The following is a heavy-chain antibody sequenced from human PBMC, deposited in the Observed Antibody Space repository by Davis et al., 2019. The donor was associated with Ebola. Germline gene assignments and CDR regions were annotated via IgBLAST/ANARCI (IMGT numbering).Heavy chain of an antibody. CDR2: INHSGST. CDR1: GGSFSGYY. Sequence: SETLSLTCAVYGGSFSGYYWSWIRQPPGKGLEWIGEINHSGSTNYNPSLKSRVTISVDTSKNQFSLKLSSVTAADTAVYYCARAQGRYSSYVDPWGQGTLVTVSS. D-gene: IGHD5-12*01. V-gene: IGHV4-34*01. J-gene: IGHJ5*02. CDR3: ARAQGRYSSYVDP.